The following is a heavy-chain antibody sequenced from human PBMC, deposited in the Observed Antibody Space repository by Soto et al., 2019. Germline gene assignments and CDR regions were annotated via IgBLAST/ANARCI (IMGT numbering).Heavy chain of an antibody. V-gene: IGHV3-9*01. J-gene: IGHJ4*02. CDR3: AKERAPNYYDSSGYYF. Sequence: EVQLVESGGGLVQPGRSLRLSCAASGFTFDDYAMHWVRQILGKGLEWVPGISWRGGTLGYADSVKGRFTISRENAKKSLFLLMYSLRPEDTALYYCAKERAPNYYDSSGYYFGGQGTLVTVSS. CDR1: GFTFDDYA. CDR2: ISWRGGTL. D-gene: IGHD3-22*01.